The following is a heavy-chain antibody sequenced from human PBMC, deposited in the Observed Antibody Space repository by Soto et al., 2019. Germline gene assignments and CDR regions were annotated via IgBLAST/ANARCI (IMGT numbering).Heavy chain of an antibody. J-gene: IGHJ2*01. D-gene: IGHD5-18*01. Sequence: QVQLQESGPGLVKPSQTLSLTCTVSGGSISSGNYYWSWIRQHPGKGLEWIGYIYYSGNTNYNPSLKSRVTISVDTSKNQFSLKLSSVTAADTAVYYCARSDTAIVSSYWYFDLWGRGTLVTVSS. CDR2: IYYSGNT. CDR1: GGSISSGNYY. CDR3: ARSDTAIVSSYWYFDL. V-gene: IGHV4-31*03.